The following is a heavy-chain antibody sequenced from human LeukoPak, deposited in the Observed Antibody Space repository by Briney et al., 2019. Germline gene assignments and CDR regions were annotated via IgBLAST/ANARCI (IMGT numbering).Heavy chain of an antibody. Sequence: PGGSLRLSCVASGFTFSEYSMSWVRQAPGKGLEWVSNIRSNGRDTYYTDSVKGRFTISRDNSKNTLYLEMNSLRAEDTAVYYCARGGYTSYFDPWGQGTLVTVSS. D-gene: IGHD2-15*01. CDR1: GFTFSEYS. CDR3: ARGGYTSYFDP. V-gene: IGHV3-23*01. J-gene: IGHJ5*02. CDR2: IRSNGRDT.